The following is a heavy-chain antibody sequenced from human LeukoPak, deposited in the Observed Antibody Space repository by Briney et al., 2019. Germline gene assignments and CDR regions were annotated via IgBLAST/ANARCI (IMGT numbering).Heavy chain of an antibody. V-gene: IGHV4-39*07. D-gene: IGHD6-19*01. J-gene: IGHJ4*02. Sequence: PSETLSLTCTVSGGSISSSSYYWGWIRQPPGKGLEWIGSIYYSGSTYYNPSLKSRVTISVDTSKNQFSLKLSSVTAADTAVYYCASTPGYSSALNSYSDYWGQGTLVTVSS. CDR2: IYYSGST. CDR1: GGSISSSSYY. CDR3: ASTPGYSSALNSYSDY.